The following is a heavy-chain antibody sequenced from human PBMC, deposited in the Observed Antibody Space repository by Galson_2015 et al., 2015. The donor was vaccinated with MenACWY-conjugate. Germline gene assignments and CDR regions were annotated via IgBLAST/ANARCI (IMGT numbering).Heavy chain of an antibody. V-gene: IGHV5-51*01. CDR1: GYTFTSNW. D-gene: IGHD6-6*01. J-gene: IGHJ4*02. Sequence: QSGAEVKKPGESLKISCKGSGYTFTSNWIGWVRQMPGKGLEWMGIIYPGDSDTRYTPSFQGHDTISADKSINTAYLQWGSLEASDTAMYYCARQGFGSSSLDYWGQGTLVTVSS. CDR2: IYPGDSDT. CDR3: ARQGFGSSSLDY.